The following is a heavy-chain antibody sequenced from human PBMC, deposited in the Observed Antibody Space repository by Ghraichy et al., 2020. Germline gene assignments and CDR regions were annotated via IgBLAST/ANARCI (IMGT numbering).Heavy chain of an antibody. Sequence: SETLSLTCAVYGGSFSGYYWSWIRQPPGKGLEWIGEINHSGSTNYNPSLKSRVTISVDTSKNQFSLKLSSVTAADTAVYYCARYLWLPTPNWYYYYGMDVWGQGTTVTVSS. V-gene: IGHV4-34*01. D-gene: IGHD6-19*01. CDR2: INHSGST. J-gene: IGHJ6*02. CDR1: GGSFSGYY. CDR3: ARYLWLPTPNWYYYYGMDV.